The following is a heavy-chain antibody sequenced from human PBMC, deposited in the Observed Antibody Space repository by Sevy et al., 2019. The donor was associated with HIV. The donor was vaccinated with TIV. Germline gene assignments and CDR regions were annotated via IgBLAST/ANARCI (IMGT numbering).Heavy chain of an antibody. CDR2: IWSDGRFE. CDR3: ARGGYYYDNAAYYALDS. V-gene: IGHV3-33*01. J-gene: IGHJ4*02. Sequence: GGSLRLSCAATGFTFSNYAMHWVRQTPGKGLEWVAIIWSDGRFENHGDSVKGRFTISRDNSKNTLYLQMNNVRVEDTAEYYCARGGYYYDNAAYYALDSWGQGTLVTVSS. CDR1: GFTFSNYA. D-gene: IGHD3-22*01.